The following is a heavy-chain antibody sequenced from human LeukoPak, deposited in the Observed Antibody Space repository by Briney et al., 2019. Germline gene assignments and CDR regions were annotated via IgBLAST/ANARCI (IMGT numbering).Heavy chain of an antibody. CDR3: ARCHGSSSGDY. CDR2: IQQGGSEK. D-gene: IGHD6-6*01. J-gene: IGHJ4*02. V-gene: IGHV3-7*03. Sequence: GGSLRLSCSHSGFTFSSYAMHCVRHAPGKGLEWVANIQQGGSEKYYVESVKGRFTISRDNAKNSLFLQMNSLRAEDTAVYYCARCHGSSSGDYWGQGTLVTVSS. CDR1: GFTFSSYA.